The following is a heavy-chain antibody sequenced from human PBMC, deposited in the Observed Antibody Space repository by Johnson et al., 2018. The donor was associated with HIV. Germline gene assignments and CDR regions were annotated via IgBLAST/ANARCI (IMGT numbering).Heavy chain of an antibody. CDR2: IRYDGSNK. J-gene: IGHJ3*02. D-gene: IGHD3-22*01. CDR3: ARDATYYYDSSGYHDAFDI. Sequence: QVQLVESGGGVVQPGRSLRLSCVASGFTFSNAWMHWVRQAPGKGLEWVAFIRYDGSNKYYADSVKGRFTISRDNSKNTLYLQMNSLRAEDTAVYYCARDATYYYDSSGYHDAFDIWGQGTMVTVSS. V-gene: IGHV3-30*02. CDR1: GFTFSNAW.